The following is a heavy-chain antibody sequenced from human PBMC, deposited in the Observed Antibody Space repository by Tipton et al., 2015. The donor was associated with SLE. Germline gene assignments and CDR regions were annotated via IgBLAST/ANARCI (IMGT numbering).Heavy chain of an antibody. J-gene: IGHJ4*02. V-gene: IGHV3-21*01. CDR2: ISSSSTYI. Sequence: SLRLSCAASGFTFSSYSMNWVRQAPGKGLEWVSSISSSSTYIYYADSVKGRFTISRDNAENSLYLQMNSLRAEDTAVYYCAKEGYSGYDYDYWGQGTLVTVSS. CDR3: AKEGYSGYDYDY. D-gene: IGHD5-12*01. CDR1: GFTFSSYS.